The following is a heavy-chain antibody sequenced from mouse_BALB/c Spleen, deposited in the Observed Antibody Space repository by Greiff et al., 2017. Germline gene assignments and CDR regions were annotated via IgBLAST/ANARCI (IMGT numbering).Heavy chain of an antibody. CDR2: INPYNDGT. V-gene: IGHV1-14*01. J-gene: IGHJ3*01. CDR1: GYTFTSYV. Sequence: VQLKQSGPELVKPGASVKMSCTASGYTFTSYVMHWVKQKPGQGLEWIGYINPYNDGTKYNEKFKGKATLTSDKSSSTAYMELSSLTSEDSAVYYCARGGYGSWFAYWGQGTLVTVSA. D-gene: IGHD2-2*01. CDR3: ARGGYGSWFAY.